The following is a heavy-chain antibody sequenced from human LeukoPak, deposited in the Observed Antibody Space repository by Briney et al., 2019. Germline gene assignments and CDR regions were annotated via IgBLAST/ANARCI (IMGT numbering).Heavy chain of an antibody. V-gene: IGHV7-4-1*02. Sequence: GASVKVSCKASGYTFTSYAMNWVRQAPGQGLEWMGWINTNTGNPTYAQGFTGRFVFSLDTSVSTAYLQISSLKAEDTAVYYCAREGWSTVTPGAFDIWGQGTMVTVSS. CDR3: AREGWSTVTPGAFDI. J-gene: IGHJ3*02. CDR2: INTNTGNP. D-gene: IGHD4-17*01. CDR1: GYTFTSYA.